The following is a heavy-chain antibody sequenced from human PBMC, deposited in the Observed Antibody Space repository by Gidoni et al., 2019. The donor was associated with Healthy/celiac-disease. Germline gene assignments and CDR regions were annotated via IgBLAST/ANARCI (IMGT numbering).Heavy chain of an antibody. V-gene: IGHV3-9*01. CDR3: ANARPGAAVRYFDWLPPLFDY. D-gene: IGHD3-9*01. CDR1: GFTFDDYA. CDR2: ISWNSGSI. J-gene: IGHJ4*02. Sequence: ELQLVASGGGLVQPGRLLRLACAASGFTFDDYAMPVVRQAPWKGLEWVSGISWNSGSIGYADSVKGRITIARDNAKNSLYLQMNSLRAEDTALYYCANARPGAAVRYFDWLPPLFDYWGQGTLVTVSS.